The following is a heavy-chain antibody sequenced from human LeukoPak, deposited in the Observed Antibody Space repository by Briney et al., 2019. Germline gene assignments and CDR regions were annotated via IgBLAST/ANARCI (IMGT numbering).Heavy chain of an antibody. V-gene: IGHV1-2*02. J-gene: IGHJ4*02. CDR2: INPNSGGT. D-gene: IGHD6-6*01. Sequence: AASVKVSCKASRYTFPGYYMHWVRQAPGQGLGWMGWINPNSGGTNYAQKFQGRVTMTRDTSISTAYMELSRLRSDDTAVYYCAREHSSSSGKVFDYWGQGTLVTVSS. CDR1: RYTFPGYY. CDR3: AREHSSSSGKVFDY.